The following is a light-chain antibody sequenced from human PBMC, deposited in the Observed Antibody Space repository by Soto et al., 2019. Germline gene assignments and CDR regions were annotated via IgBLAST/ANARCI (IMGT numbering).Light chain of an antibody. Sequence: EIVLTQSPGTLSLSPGERATLSCRASQRVSSSYLAWYQQKPGQAPRLLIYGASSRATGIPDRFSGSGYGTDFTLTISRLEPEDFAVYYCQQYGSSPGYSFGQWTKLEIK. CDR3: QQYGSSPGYS. CDR1: QRVSSSY. J-gene: IGKJ2*01. V-gene: IGKV3-20*01. CDR2: GAS.